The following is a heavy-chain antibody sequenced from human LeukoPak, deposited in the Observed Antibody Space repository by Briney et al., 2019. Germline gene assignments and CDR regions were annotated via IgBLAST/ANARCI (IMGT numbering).Heavy chain of an antibody. D-gene: IGHD3-10*01. CDR1: GFTFSSYA. J-gene: IGHJ4*02. Sequence: GGSLILSCAASGFTFSSYAMSWVRQAPGKGLEWVSAISGSGGSTYYADSVKGRFTISRDNSKNTLYLQMNSLRAEDTAVYYCASPAVLLWFGELLDLDYWGQGTLVTVSS. V-gene: IGHV3-23*01. CDR2: ISGSGGST. CDR3: ASPAVLLWFGELLDLDY.